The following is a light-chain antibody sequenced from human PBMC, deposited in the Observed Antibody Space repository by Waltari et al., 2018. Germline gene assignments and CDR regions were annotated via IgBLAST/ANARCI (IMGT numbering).Light chain of an antibody. CDR3: QQYFSTPFT. J-gene: IGKJ3*01. CDR1: DSLLFSSNNKNF. Sequence: DIVLTQSPASLPVSLGERATINCKSNDSLLFSSNNKNFLAWYQKKPGQPPKLLIYWASTRESGVPDRFSGSGSGTDFTLTISSLQPEDAALYYCQQYFSTPFTFGPGTKVEIK. CDR2: WAS. V-gene: IGKV4-1*01.